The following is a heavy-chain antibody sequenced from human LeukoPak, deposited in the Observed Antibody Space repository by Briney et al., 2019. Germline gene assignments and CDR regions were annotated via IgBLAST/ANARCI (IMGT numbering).Heavy chain of an antibody. CDR1: GSISSYY. D-gene: IGHD6-13*01. Sequence: SETLSLTCTVSGSISSYYWSWIRQPPGKGLEWIGYIYTSGSTNYNPSLKSRVTISVDTSKNQFSLKLSSVTAADTAVYYCARLSRGAAAGYDYWGQGTLVTVSS. V-gene: IGHV4-4*09. CDR2: IYTSGST. J-gene: IGHJ4*02. CDR3: ARLSRGAAAGYDY.